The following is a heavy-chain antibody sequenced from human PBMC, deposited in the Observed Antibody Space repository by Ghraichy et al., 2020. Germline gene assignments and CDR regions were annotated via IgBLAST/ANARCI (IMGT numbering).Heavy chain of an antibody. CDR3: ARSYYDFWSGYPSFDP. CDR2: ISSSSSTI. CDR1: GFTFSSYS. J-gene: IGHJ5*02. Sequence: GGSLRLSCAASGFTFSSYSMNWVRQAPGKGLEWVSYISSSSSTIYYADSVKGRFTISRDNAKNSLYLQMNSLRDEDTAVYYCARSYYDFWSGYPSFDPWGQGTLVTVSS. V-gene: IGHV3-48*02. D-gene: IGHD3-3*01.